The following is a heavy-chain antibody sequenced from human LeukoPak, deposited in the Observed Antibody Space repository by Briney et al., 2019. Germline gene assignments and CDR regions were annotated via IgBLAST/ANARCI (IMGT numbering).Heavy chain of an antibody. CDR2: IYHSGTT. J-gene: IGHJ5*02. CDR3: ARADMVRGVIINYWFDP. D-gene: IGHD3-10*01. CDR1: GVSISSYY. Sequence: SETLSLTCTVSGVSISSYYWSWIRQPPGKGLEWVGYIYHSGTTKYNPSLNSRVTISIDTSENQFSLKLNSVTAADTAVYYCARADMVRGVIINYWFDPWGQGTLVTVSS. V-gene: IGHV4-59*01.